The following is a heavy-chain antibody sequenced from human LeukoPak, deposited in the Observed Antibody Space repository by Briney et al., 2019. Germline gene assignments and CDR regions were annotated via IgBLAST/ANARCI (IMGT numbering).Heavy chain of an antibody. CDR1: GFTFSSYA. V-gene: IGHV3-23*01. Sequence: GGSLRLSCAASGFTFSSYAMSWARQAPGKRLEWVSAISRSGGITYDADFVKGRFTISRDNSKNTLYLQMNSLRAEDTAVYYCAKVGYCSSTRCYQATEDVDAFDIWGQGTMVTVSS. CDR2: ISRSGGIT. CDR3: AKVGYCSSTRCYQATEDVDAFDI. D-gene: IGHD2-2*01. J-gene: IGHJ3*02.